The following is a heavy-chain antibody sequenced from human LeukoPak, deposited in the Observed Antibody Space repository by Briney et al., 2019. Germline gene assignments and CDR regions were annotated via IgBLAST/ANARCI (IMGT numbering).Heavy chain of an antibody. D-gene: IGHD5-18*01. J-gene: IGHJ5*02. Sequence: SETLSLTCAVYGGSFSGYYWSWIRQPPGKGLEWSGEINHSGSTNYNPSLKSRVTISVDTSKNQFSLKLSSVTAADTAVYYCASRQLWLRRGWFDPWGQGTLVTVSS. CDR3: ASRQLWLRRGWFDP. V-gene: IGHV4-34*01. CDR2: INHSGST. CDR1: GGSFSGYY.